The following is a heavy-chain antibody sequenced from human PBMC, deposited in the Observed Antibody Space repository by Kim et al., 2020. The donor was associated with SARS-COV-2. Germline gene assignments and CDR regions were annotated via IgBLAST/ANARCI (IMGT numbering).Heavy chain of an antibody. CDR3: ARAGLWTLSSYGDYVVST. CDR2: INHSGST. D-gene: IGHD4-17*01. J-gene: IGHJ4*02. Sequence: SETLSLTCAVYGGSFSGYYWSWIRQPPGKGLEWIGEINHSGSTNYNPSLKSRVTISVDTSKNQFSLKLSSVTAADTAVYYCARAGLWTLSSYGDYVVSTWGQGTLVTVSS. CDR1: GGSFSGYY. V-gene: IGHV4-34*01.